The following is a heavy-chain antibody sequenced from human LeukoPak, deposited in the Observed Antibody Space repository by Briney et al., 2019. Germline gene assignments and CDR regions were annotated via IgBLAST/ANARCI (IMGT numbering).Heavy chain of an antibody. D-gene: IGHD3/OR15-3a*01. Sequence: GGSLRPSCAASGFTFSSYAMHWVRQAPGKGLEWVAVISYDGSNKYYADSVKGRFTISRDNSKNTLYLQMNSLRAEDTAAYYCARVGLGPPYYFDYWGQGTLVTVSS. CDR3: ARVGLGPPYYFDY. V-gene: IGHV3-30-3*01. CDR2: ISYDGSNK. J-gene: IGHJ4*02. CDR1: GFTFSSYA.